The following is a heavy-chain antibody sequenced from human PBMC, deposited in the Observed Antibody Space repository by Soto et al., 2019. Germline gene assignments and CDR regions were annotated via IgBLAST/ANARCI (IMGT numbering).Heavy chain of an antibody. Sequence: SETLSLTCTVSGGSISRGDYYWSWIRQPPGKGLEWIGYIYYSGSTYYNPSLTSRVTISVDTSKNQFSLKLSSVAAADPAVYYWARGNILRILYGGMDVWGQGITVTVSS. CDR1: GGSISRGDYY. V-gene: IGHV4-30-4*01. D-gene: IGHD3-3*01. CDR3: ARGNILRILYGGMDV. CDR2: IYYSGST. J-gene: IGHJ6*02.